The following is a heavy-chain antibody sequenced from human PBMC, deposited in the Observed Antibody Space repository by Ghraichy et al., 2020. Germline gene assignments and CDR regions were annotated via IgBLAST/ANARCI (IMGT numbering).Heavy chain of an antibody. D-gene: IGHD1-26*01. Sequence: SETLSLTCTVSGESMSSYYWNWIRQPPGKGLEWIGNIYYTGSTNYNPSLKSRVRISVDTSKNQISLKLSSVTAADTALYYCAREGTRATGYYHQNGIDVWCQGTTVNVSS. CDR3: AREGTRATGYYHQNGIDV. CDR2: IYYTGST. V-gene: IGHV4-59*01. CDR1: GESMSSYY. J-gene: IGHJ6*02.